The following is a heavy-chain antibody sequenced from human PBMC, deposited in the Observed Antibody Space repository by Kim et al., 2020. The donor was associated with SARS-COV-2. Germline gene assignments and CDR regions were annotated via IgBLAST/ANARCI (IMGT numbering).Heavy chain of an antibody. CDR3: ARGVRGVVPY. CDR2: SA. Sequence: SANYNPSLKSRVTISVDTSKNQFSLKLSAVTAADTAVYYCARGVRGVVPYWGQGTLVTVSS. V-gene: IGHV4-34*01. D-gene: IGHD3-10*02. J-gene: IGHJ4*02.